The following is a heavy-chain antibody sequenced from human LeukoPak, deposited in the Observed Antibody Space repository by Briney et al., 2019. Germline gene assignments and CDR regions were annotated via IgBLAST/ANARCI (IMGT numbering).Heavy chain of an antibody. V-gene: IGHV1-46*03. CDR2: INPSGGST. CDR3: ARVTKTGAPPIGI. D-gene: IGHD1-1*01. CDR1: GYTFTSYY. Sequence: ASVKVSCKASGYTFTSYYMHWVRQAPGQGLEWMGIINPSGGSTSYAQKFQGRVNITRETDTSTVYMELSSLRSEDTAVYYCARVTKTGAPPIGIWGQGTMVTVSS. J-gene: IGHJ3*02.